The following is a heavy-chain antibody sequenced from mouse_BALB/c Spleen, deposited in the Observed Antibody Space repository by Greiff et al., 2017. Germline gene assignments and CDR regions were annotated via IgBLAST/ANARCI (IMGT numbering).Heavy chain of an antibody. V-gene: IGHV1-82*01. D-gene: IGHD1-1*01. CDR2: IYPGDGDT. CDR3: ARSVLRYAMDY. Sequence: QVQLQQSGPELVKPGASVKISCKASGYAFSSSWMNWVKQRPGQGLEWIGRIYPGDGDTNYNGKFKGKATLTADKSSSTAYMQLSSLTSVDSAVYFCARSVLRYAMDYWGQGTSVTVSS. CDR1: GYAFSSSW. J-gene: IGHJ4*01.